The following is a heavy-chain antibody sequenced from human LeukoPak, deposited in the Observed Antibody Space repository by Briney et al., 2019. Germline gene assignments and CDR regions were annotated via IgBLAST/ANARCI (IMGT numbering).Heavy chain of an antibody. CDR3: ARDQFSSGWFDPVDY. Sequence: GGSLRLSCAASGFTFSSYSMNWVRQAPGKGLEWVSSISSSSSYIYYADSVKGRFTIPRDNAKNSLYLQMNSLRAEDTAVYYCARDQFSSGWFDPVDYWGQGTLVTVSS. J-gene: IGHJ4*02. V-gene: IGHV3-21*01. CDR2: ISSSSSYI. D-gene: IGHD6-19*01. CDR1: GFTFSSYS.